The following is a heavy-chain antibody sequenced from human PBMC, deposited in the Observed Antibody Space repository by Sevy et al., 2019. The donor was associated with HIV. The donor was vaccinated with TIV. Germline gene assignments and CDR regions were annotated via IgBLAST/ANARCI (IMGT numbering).Heavy chain of an antibody. CDR1: GFTFSDYY. CDR3: ARDHVKDGDLGDYYYFAMDV. Sequence: GGSLRLSCAASGFTFSDYYMSWIRQAPGKGLEWISYISGSDGIIYYADSVKGRFTVSRDNSTNSLYLQMSSLRAEDTAVYYCARDHVKDGDLGDYYYFAMDVWGQGTTVTVSS. V-gene: IGHV3-11*01. D-gene: IGHD4-17*01. CDR2: ISGSDGII. J-gene: IGHJ6*02.